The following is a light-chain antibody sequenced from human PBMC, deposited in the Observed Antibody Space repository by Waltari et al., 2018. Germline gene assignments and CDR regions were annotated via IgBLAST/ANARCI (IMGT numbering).Light chain of an antibody. V-gene: IGKV4-1*01. Sequence: DIVMTQSPDSMSVSLGDRAPINCKSSQSVLYSPQNKNYLAWYQQKPGQPPKLLIYWAFTRESGVPDRFSGSGSGTDFTLTIDSLQAEDVAVYYCQQYYTSPYTFGQGTKLEIK. CDR1: QSVLYSPQNKNY. J-gene: IGKJ2*01. CDR2: WAF. CDR3: QQYYTSPYT.